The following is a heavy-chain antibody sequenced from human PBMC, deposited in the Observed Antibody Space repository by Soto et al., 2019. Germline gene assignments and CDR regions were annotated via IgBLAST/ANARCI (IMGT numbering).Heavy chain of an antibody. J-gene: IGHJ6*02. V-gene: IGHV4-39*01. CDR2: IYYSGST. Sequence: SETLSLTCTVSGGSISSSSYYWGWIRQPPGKGLEWIGSIYYSGSTYYNPSLKSRVTISVDTSKNQFSLKLSSVTAADTAVYYCARPGRFLRAFDWLTLDVWGQGTTVPVSS. D-gene: IGHD3-9*01. CDR3: ARPGRFLRAFDWLTLDV. CDR1: GGSISSSSYY.